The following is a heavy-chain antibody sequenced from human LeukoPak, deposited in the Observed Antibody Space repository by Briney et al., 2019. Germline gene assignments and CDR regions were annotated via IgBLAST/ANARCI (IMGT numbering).Heavy chain of an antibody. J-gene: IGHJ4*02. D-gene: IGHD2-2*01. V-gene: IGHV3-30*03. Sequence: GGSLRLSCAASGFTFSGYGMHWVRQAPGKGLEWVAVISYDGSNKYYADSVKGRFTISRDNSKNTLYLQMNSLRAEDTAVYYCARSPLGYCSSTSCSPDLDYWGQGTLVTVSS. CDR3: ARSPLGYCSSTSCSPDLDY. CDR1: GFTFSGYG. CDR2: ISYDGSNK.